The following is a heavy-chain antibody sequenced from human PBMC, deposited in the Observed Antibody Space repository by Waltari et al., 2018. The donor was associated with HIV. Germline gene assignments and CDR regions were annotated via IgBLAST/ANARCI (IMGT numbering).Heavy chain of an antibody. V-gene: IGHV5-51*03. CDR1: EATFTNYW. Sequence: VQLVQSGAAVRKTGEALKSSCEASEATFTNYWIALGRQMSGEGLEWMGIIYPFDSDTRYNPSFEGQITISVDKSLATAYLEWNNLNASDAAIYYCARLFYYDTTGYINNAFDIWGQGTEVSVS. CDR3: ARLFYYDTTGYINNAFDI. D-gene: IGHD3-22*01. CDR2: IYPFDSDT. J-gene: IGHJ3*02.